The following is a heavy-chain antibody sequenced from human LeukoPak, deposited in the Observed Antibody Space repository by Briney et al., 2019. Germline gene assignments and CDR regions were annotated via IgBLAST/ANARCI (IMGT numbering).Heavy chain of an antibody. CDR1: GFSLGTSGVG. J-gene: IGHJ4*02. CDR2: IYWDDDK. CDR3: AHSRRTYYYDSSGFDY. Sequence: SGPTLVKPTQTLTLTCTFSGFSLGTSGVGVGWIRQPPGKALEWLALIYWDDDKRYSPSLKSRLTITKDTSKNQVVLTMTNMDPVDTATYYCAHSRRTYYYDSSGFDYWGQGTLVTVSS. V-gene: IGHV2-5*02. D-gene: IGHD3-22*01.